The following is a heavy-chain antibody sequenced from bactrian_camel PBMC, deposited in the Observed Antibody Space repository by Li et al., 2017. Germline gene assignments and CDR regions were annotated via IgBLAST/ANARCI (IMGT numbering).Heavy chain of an antibody. CDR1: GFTFRATS. CDR3: TVPNTDLP. Sequence: DVQLVESGGGSVQPGGTLTLACTTSGFTFRATSISWVRQAPGKGLEWIAFISGGQNEVPYYADSVKGRFTISRDNAKSTLYLQLSSLKIEDTAMYYCTVPNTDLPWGQGTQVTVS. CDR2: FISGGQNEVP. J-gene: IGHJ6*01. V-gene: IGHV3S31*01.